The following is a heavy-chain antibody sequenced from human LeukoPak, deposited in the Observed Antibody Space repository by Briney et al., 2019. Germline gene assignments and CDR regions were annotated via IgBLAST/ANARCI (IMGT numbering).Heavy chain of an antibody. CDR2: ISSSGSTI. J-gene: IGHJ6*03. CDR3: ARQTTVTNYYYYYYMDV. V-gene: IGHV3-11*01. CDR1: GFTFSDYY. D-gene: IGHD4-17*01. Sequence: GGSLRLSCAASGFTFSDYYMSWIRQAPGKGLEWVSYISSSGSTIYYADSVKGRFTISRDNAKNSLYLQMNSLRAEDTAVYYCARQTTVTNYYYYYYMDVWGKGTTVTVSS.